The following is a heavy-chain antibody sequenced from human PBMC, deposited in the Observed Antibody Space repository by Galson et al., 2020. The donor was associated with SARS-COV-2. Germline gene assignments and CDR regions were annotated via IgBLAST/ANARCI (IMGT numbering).Heavy chain of an antibody. CDR1: GFTFSSYA. D-gene: IGHD3-10*01. J-gene: IGHJ4*02. CDR3: ARDYYSSD. V-gene: IGHV3-30*04. Sequence: GGSLRLSCAASGFTFSSYAMHWVRQAPGKGLEWVAVISYDGSNKYYADSVKGRFTISRDNSKNTLYLQMNSLRAEDTAVYYCARDYYSSDWGQGTLVTVSS. CDR2: ISYDGSNK.